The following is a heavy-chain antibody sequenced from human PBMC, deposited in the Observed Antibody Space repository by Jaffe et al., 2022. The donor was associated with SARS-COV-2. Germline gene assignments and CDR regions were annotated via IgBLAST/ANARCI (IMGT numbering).Heavy chain of an antibody. V-gene: IGHV3-23*01. J-gene: IGHJ4*02. CDR1: GFTFSSYA. CDR2: ISGSGGST. CDR3: AKQPYYYDSSGYLGHVDY. Sequence: EVQLLESGGGLVQPGGSLRLSCAASGFTFSSYAMSWVRQAPGKGLEWVSAISGSGGSTYYADSVKGRFTISRDNSKNTLYLQMNSLRAEDTAVYYCAKQPYYYDSSGYLGHVDYWGQGTLVTVSS. D-gene: IGHD3-22*01.